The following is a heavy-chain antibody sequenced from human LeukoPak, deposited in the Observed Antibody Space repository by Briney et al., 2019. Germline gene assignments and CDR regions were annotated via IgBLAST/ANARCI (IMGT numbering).Heavy chain of an antibody. D-gene: IGHD1-26*01. CDR3: ARAYIVGASRDDY. Sequence: GGSLRPSCAASEFSVGSNYMTWVRQAPGKGLEWVSLIYSGGSTYYADSVKGRFTISRDNSKNTLYLQMNSLRAEDTAVYYCARAYIVGASRDDYWGQGTLVTVSS. CDR1: EFSVGSNY. V-gene: IGHV3-53*01. J-gene: IGHJ4*02. CDR2: IYSGGST.